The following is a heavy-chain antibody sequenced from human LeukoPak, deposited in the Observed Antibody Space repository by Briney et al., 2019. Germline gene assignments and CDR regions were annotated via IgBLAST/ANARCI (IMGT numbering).Heavy chain of an antibody. D-gene: IGHD6-6*01. CDR2: ISGSGGST. Sequence: GRSLRLSCAASGFTFSSYAMSWVRQAAGKGLEWVSAISGSGGSTYYADSVEGRFTISRDNSKNTLYLQMNSLRAEDTAVYYCVPASIAAIDYWGQGTLVTVSS. CDR1: GFTFSSYA. J-gene: IGHJ4*02. V-gene: IGHV3-23*01. CDR3: VPASIAAIDY.